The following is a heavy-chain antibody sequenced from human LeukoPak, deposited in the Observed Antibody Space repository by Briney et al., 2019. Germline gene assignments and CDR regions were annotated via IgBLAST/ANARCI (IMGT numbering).Heavy chain of an antibody. CDR1: GFTFSSYG. Sequence: PGRSLRLSCAASGFTFSSYGMHWVRQAPGKGLEWVAVISYDGSNKYYADSVKGRFTISRDNSKNTLYLQMNSLRAEDTAVYYCARDPSLWFGELGVFDYWGQGTLVTVSS. D-gene: IGHD3-10*01. J-gene: IGHJ4*02. CDR3: ARDPSLWFGELGVFDY. CDR2: ISYDGSNK. V-gene: IGHV3-30*03.